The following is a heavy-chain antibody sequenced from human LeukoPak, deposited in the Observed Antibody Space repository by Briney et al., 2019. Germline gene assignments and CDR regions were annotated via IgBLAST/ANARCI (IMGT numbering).Heavy chain of an antibody. J-gene: IGHJ4*02. CDR3: ARDRLTTVTTFHFDY. V-gene: IGHV3-33*01. D-gene: IGHD4-17*01. Sequence: GGSLRLSCAASRFTFSTCAMHWVRQAPGKGLEWVSVIWYDRTNKYYADSVKGRFTISRDNSKNTLYLQMSSLRAEDTAVYYCARDRLTTVTTFHFDYWGQGTLVTVSS. CDR1: RFTFSTCA. CDR2: IWYDRTNK.